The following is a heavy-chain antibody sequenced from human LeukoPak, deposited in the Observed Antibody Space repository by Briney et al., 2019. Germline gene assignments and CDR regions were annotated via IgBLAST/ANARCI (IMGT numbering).Heavy chain of an antibody. J-gene: IGHJ4*02. V-gene: IGHV1-46*01. CDR3: ARDDFPRTTIFGVSGY. Sequence: EASVKVSCKASGYTFTSYYMHWVRQAPGQGLEWMGIINPSGGSTSYAQKFQGRVTMTRDTSTSTVYMELSSLRSEDTAVYYCARDDFPRTTIFGVSGYWGQGTLVAVSS. CDR1: GYTFTSYY. CDR2: INPSGGST. D-gene: IGHD3-3*01.